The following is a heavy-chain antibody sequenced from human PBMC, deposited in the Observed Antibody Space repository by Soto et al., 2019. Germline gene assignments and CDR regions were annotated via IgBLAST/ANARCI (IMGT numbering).Heavy chain of an antibody. Sequence: PSETLSLTCAVSGASITSGDYYWSWIRQPPGGGLEWLGYVQSIGRTYYSPSVMSPISISKDTSRNQFSLTLTSVTAADTAIYYCAGQTSGIFEVWGQGTLVTVSS. V-gene: IGHV4-30-4*01. CDR2: VQSIGRT. CDR3: AGQTSGIFEV. CDR1: GASITSGDYY. J-gene: IGHJ3*01.